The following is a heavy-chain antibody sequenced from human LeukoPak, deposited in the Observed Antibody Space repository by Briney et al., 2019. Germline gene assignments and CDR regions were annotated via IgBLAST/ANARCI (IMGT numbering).Heavy chain of an antibody. CDR1: GFTFSDYY. CDR2: ISSSGSTI. D-gene: IGHD3-10*01. V-gene: IGHV3-11*01. J-gene: IGHJ4*02. CDR3: ARYQQRITMVRYFDY. Sequence: PGGSLRLSCAASGFTFSDYYMSWIHQAPGKGLEWVSYISSSGSTIYYADSVKGRFTISRDNAKNSLYLQMNSLRAEDTAVYYCARYQQRITMVRYFDYWGQGTLVTVSS.